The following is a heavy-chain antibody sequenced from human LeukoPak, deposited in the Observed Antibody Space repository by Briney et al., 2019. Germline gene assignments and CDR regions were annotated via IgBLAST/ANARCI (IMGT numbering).Heavy chain of an antibody. CDR3: ARRYTASPGERFDY. V-gene: IGHV4-59*08. D-gene: IGHD2-2*02. CDR1: GGSISNYY. CDR2: IYYSGNT. J-gene: IGHJ4*02. Sequence: PSETLSLTCTVSGGSISNYYWPWIRQPPGRGLEWIGYIYYSGNTNYTPSLNSRVTISLDTSKNQFSLMLRSLTAADTAVYYCARRYTASPGERFDYWGQGTLVTVSS.